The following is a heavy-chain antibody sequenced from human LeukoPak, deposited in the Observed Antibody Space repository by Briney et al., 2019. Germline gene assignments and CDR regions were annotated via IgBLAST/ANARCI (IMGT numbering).Heavy chain of an antibody. V-gene: IGHV1-69*05. J-gene: IGHJ4*02. CDR1: GGTFSSYA. Sequence: SVKVSCKASGGTFSSYAISWVRQAPGQGLEWMGRIIPIFGTANYAQKFQGRVTITTDESTSTAYMELSSLRSEDTAVYYCASGARLGSSRPGVDYWGQGTLVTVSS. D-gene: IGHD3-10*01. CDR2: IIPIFGTA. CDR3: ASGARLGSSRPGVDY.